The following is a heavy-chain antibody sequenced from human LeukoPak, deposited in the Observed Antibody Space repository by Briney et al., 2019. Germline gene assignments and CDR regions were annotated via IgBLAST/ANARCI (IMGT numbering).Heavy chain of an antibody. V-gene: IGHV4-59*12. J-gene: IGHJ6*03. D-gene: IGHD2-15*01. CDR1: GGSISSYY. CDR2: IYYSGST. CDR3: ARSGGTNPLFYYYYYYMDV. Sequence: SETLSLTCTVSGGSISSYYWSWIRQPPGKGLEWIGYIYYSGSTNYNPSLKSRVTISVDTSKNQFSLKLRSVTAADTAVYYCARSGGTNPLFYYYYYYMDVWGKGTTVTVSS.